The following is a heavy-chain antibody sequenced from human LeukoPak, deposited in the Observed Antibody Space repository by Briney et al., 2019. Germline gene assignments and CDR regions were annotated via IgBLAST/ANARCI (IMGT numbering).Heavy chain of an antibody. CDR3: ARVYYDFWSGPHYWYFDL. CDR1: GGSISSYY. J-gene: IGHJ2*01. Sequence: SETLCLTCTVSGGSISSYYWSWIRQPPGKGLEWIGYIYYSGSTNYNSSLKSRVTISVATSKNQFSLKLRSVTAADTAVYYCARVYYDFWSGPHYWYFDLWGRGTLVTVSS. V-gene: IGHV4-59*01. D-gene: IGHD3-3*01. CDR2: IYYSGST.